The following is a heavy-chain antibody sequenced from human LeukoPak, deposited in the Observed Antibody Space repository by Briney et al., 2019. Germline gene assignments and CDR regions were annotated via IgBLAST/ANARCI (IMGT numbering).Heavy chain of an antibody. CDR1: GFTFSDYY. D-gene: IGHD5-18*01. Sequence: GGSLRLSCAAPGFTFSDYYMSWIRHAPGKGLEWVSYISSSGSTIYYADSVKGRFTISRDNAKNSLYLQMNSLRAEDTAVYYCARGLASWIQLWSASDYWGQGTLVTVSS. J-gene: IGHJ4*02. CDR2: ISSSGSTI. CDR3: ARGLASWIQLWSASDY. V-gene: IGHV3-11*01.